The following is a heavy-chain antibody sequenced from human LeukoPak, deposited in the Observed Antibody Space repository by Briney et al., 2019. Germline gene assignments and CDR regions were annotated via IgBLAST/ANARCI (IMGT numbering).Heavy chain of an antibody. Sequence: PGWSLRLSCAASGFTFSSYWMSWVRQAPGKGLEWVANIKQDGSGKYYVDSVKGRFTISRDNAKNSLYLQMNSLRAEDTAVYYCARLPYCSGGSCYYGLMDVWGKGTTVTVSS. D-gene: IGHD2-15*01. V-gene: IGHV3-7*01. CDR2: IKQDGSGK. CDR3: ARLPYCSGGSCYYGLMDV. CDR1: GFTFSSYW. J-gene: IGHJ6*03.